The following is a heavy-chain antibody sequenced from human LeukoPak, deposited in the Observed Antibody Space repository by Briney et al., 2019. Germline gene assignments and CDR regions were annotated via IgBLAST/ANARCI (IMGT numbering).Heavy chain of an antibody. V-gene: IGHV3-23*01. Sequence: GGSLRLSCAASGFTFSSYAMSWVRQAPGKGLEWVSAISGSGGSTYYADSVKGRFTISRDNSKNTLYLQMNSLRAEDTAVYYCAKDSYSSGSLYYYYGMDVWGQGTTVTVSS. CDR2: ISGSGGST. CDR3: AKDSYSSGSLYYYYGMDV. J-gene: IGHJ6*02. D-gene: IGHD6-25*01. CDR1: GFTFSSYA.